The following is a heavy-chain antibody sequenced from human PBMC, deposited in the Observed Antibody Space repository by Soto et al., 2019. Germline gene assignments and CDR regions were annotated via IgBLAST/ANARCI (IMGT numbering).Heavy chain of an antibody. D-gene: IGHD3-9*01. CDR1: GFTFSSYS. Sequence: GGSLRLSCAASGFTFSSYSINWVRQAPWKGLEWVSSISSSSIYIYYADSVKGRFTISRDNAKNSLYLQMNSLRAEDTAVYYFGRVVTIPRPDILTRGGYYYYGMDVSGKGTTVSVSS. J-gene: IGHJ6*04. CDR3: GRVVTIPRPDILTRGGYYYYGMDV. V-gene: IGHV3-21*01. CDR2: ISSSSIYI.